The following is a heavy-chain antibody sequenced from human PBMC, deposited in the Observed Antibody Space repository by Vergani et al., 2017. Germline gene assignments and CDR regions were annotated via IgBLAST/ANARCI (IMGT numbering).Heavy chain of an antibody. Sequence: EVQPVESGGGLVKPGGSLRLSCTTSGFTFSSAWMSWVRQAPGKGLEWVARIRPKTDGETTDYAAPVKGRFTISRDDSKNTMYLQMNSLKTEDTAVYYWTTPTSWELLYYFFYWWEGSPLIGSS. CDR3: TTPTSWELLYYFFY. CDR2: IRPKTDGETT. J-gene: IGHJ4*02. V-gene: IGHV3-15*01. CDR1: GFTFSSAW. D-gene: IGHD3-10*01.